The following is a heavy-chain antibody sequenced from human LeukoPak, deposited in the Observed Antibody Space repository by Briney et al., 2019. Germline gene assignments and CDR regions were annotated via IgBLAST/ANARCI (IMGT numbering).Heavy chain of an antibody. J-gene: IGHJ4*02. Sequence: SETLSLTCSVSGGSISSYYWSWIRQPPGKGLEWIGYIYYSGSTNYNPSLKSRVTISVDTSKNQFSLKLSSVTAADTAVYYCARDNGDYGYWGQGTLVTVSS. CDR3: ARDNGDYGY. CDR2: IYYSGST. D-gene: IGHD4-17*01. V-gene: IGHV4-59*01. CDR1: GGSISSYY.